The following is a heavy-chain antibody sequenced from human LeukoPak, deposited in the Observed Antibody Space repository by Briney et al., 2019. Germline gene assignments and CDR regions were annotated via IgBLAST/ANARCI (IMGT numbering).Heavy chain of an antibody. CDR2: IQYDGSKK. V-gene: IGHV3-30*02. J-gene: IGHJ4*02. CDR1: GFTFSSNG. Sequence: GGSLRLSCVASGFTFSSNGMHWVRQAPGKGLEWVTFIQYDGSKKYYADSVKGRFTISRDNSKNTLNLHLNSLRVEDTAVYYCAKDGMSMDSSWFDYWGQGTLVTVSS. CDR3: AKDGMSMDSSWFDY. D-gene: IGHD6-13*01.